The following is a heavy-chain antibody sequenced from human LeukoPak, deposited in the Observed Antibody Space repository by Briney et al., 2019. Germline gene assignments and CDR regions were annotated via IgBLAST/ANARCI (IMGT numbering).Heavy chain of an antibody. J-gene: IGHJ4*01. V-gene: IGHV3-21*01. D-gene: IGHD2-15*01. CDR3: ARYSRYCSGGSCSTPFDY. CDR2: ISSSSSYI. CDR1: GFTLSSYS. Sequence: PGGSLRLSCAASGFTLSSYSMNWVGQAPGKGLEWVSSISSSSSYIYYADSVKGRFTISRDNAKNSLYLQMNSLRAEDTAVYYCARYSRYCSGGSCSTPFDYWAHGTLVTVSS.